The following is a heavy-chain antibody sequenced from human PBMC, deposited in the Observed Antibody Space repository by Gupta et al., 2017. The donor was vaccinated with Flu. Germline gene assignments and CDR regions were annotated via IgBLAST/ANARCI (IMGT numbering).Heavy chain of an antibody. V-gene: IGHV3-48*03. CDR1: GITFRNYE. CDR3: ATVSLQWELPYSFDH. CDR2: ISSGGYTI. J-gene: IGHJ4*02. Sequence: EVRLVESGGGLVQPGGSLRLSCAASGITFRNYEMNWVRQAPGKGLEWISYISSGGYTIYDSDAVKGRFTISRDNAKNSLHLQMDSLRAEDSAVYYCATVSLQWELPYSFDHWGQGALVTVSS. D-gene: IGHD4-23*01.